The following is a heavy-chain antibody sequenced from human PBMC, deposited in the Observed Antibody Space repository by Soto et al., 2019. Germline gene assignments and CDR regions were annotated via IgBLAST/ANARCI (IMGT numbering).Heavy chain of an antibody. J-gene: IGHJ6*02. Sequence: GASVKVSCKASGYSFTSYGISWVRQAPGQGLEWMGWISAYNGNKKYAQKLQGRVTMTRDTSISTAYMELSRLRSDDTAVYYCARVLTPSYYYDSSGSLSYGMDVWGQGTTVTVSS. CDR3: ARVLTPSYYYDSSGSLSYGMDV. D-gene: IGHD3-22*01. CDR2: ISAYNGNK. V-gene: IGHV1-18*01. CDR1: GYSFTSYG.